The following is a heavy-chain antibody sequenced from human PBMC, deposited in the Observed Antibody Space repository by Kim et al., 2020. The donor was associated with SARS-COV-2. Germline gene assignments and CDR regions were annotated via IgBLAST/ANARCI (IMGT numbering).Heavy chain of an antibody. V-gene: IGHV1-18*04. J-gene: IGHJ4*02. CDR3: ASAGVVAASPFDY. Sequence: ASVKVSCKASGYTFTSYGISWVRQAPGQGLEWMGWISAYNGNTNYAQKPQGRVTKTTDTSTSTAYMELRNLRSDDTAVYYCASAGVVAASPFDYWGLGTLVTVSS. CDR1: GYTFTSYG. CDR2: ISAYNGNT. D-gene: IGHD2-15*01.